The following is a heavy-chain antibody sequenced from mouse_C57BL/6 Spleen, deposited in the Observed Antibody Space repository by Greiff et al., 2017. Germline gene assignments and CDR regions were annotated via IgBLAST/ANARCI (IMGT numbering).Heavy chain of an antibody. Sequence: VQLQQSGPELVKPGASVKISCKASGYAFCSSWMNWVKQRPGKGLEWIGRIYPGDGDTNYNGKCKGKATLTADKSSSSAYMQLSSLTSEDSAVYFCSREVDYCGSSPFAYWGQGTLVAVSA. CDR2: IYPGDGDT. V-gene: IGHV1-82*01. D-gene: IGHD1-1*01. CDR1: GYAFCSSW. J-gene: IGHJ3*01. CDR3: SREVDYCGSSPFAY.